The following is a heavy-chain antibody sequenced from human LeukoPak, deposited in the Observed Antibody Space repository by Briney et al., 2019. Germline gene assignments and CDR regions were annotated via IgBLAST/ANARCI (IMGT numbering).Heavy chain of an antibody. V-gene: IGHV3-21*01. J-gene: IGHJ4*02. D-gene: IGHD6-13*01. CDR2: ISSSSSYI. CDR1: GFTFSSYS. CDR3: ARVLRPTAAAGVDY. Sequence: GGSLRLSCAASGFTFSSYSMNWVRQAPGKGLEWVSSISSSSSYIYYADSVKGRFTISRDNAKNSLYLQMNSLRAEDTAVYYCARVLRPTAAAGVDYWGQGTLVTVSS.